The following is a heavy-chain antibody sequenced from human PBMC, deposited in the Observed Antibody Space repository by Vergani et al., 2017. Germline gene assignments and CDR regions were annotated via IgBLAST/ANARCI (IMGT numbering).Heavy chain of an antibody. CDR1: GYTFTSYD. CDR3: AGGYGDYFSDFDY. Sequence: QVQLVQSGAEVKKPGASVKVSCKASGYTFTSYDINWVRQATGQGLERVGWMSPNSGNTDYAQKFQGRVTMPRNTAISTAYMELSSLRSEDTAVYYCAGGYGDYFSDFDYWGQGTLVTVSS. CDR2: MSPNSGNT. V-gene: IGHV1-8*01. D-gene: IGHD4-17*01. J-gene: IGHJ4*02.